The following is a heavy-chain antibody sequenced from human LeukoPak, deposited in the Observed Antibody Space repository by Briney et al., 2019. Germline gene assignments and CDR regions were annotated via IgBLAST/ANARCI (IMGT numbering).Heavy chain of an antibody. Sequence: GGSLRLSCAASGFTFSSYAMSWVRQGPGKGLEWVSGISPSGDITYYADSVKGRFTISRDNSKNTLYLQMNSLRAEDTAVYYCAKSPNYDSSGHKSLTPVNALDIWGQGTMVTVSS. V-gene: IGHV3-23*01. CDR3: AKSPNYDSSGHKSLTPVNALDI. J-gene: IGHJ3*02. D-gene: IGHD3-22*01. CDR2: ISPSGDIT. CDR1: GFTFSSYA.